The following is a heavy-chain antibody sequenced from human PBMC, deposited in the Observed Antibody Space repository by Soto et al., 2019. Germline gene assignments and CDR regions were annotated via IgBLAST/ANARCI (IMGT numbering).Heavy chain of an antibody. CDR3: ARGGGVGVAGSAAFDM. CDR1: GYPVTAYY. V-gene: IGHV1-2*02. J-gene: IGHJ3*02. D-gene: IGHD3-3*01. CDR2: INPATGAA. Sequence: QLHLVQSGAVVKKPGASVTVSCSASGYPVTAYYMHWVRQAPGRGLEWMGGINPATGAAKYTQTFQGRVTMTRDTSTSTVFMELRGLTSEDTAVFYCARGGGVGVAGSAAFDMWGQGTLVTVSS.